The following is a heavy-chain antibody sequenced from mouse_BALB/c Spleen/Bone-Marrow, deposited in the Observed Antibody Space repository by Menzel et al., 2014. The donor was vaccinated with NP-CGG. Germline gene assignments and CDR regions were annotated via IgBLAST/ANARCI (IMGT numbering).Heavy chain of an antibody. CDR1: GFTFSDYY. J-gene: IGHJ1*01. CDR2: ISDGGSYT. CDR3: ARDSYYYGSSYWYFDV. Sequence: EVMLVESGGGLVKPGGSLELSCAASGFTFSDYYMYWVRQTPEKGLEWVATISDGGSYTYYPDSVKGRFTISRDNAKNSLYLQMTSLKSEDTAMYYCARDSYYYGSSYWYFDVWGAGTTVTVSS. D-gene: IGHD1-1*01. V-gene: IGHV5-4*02.